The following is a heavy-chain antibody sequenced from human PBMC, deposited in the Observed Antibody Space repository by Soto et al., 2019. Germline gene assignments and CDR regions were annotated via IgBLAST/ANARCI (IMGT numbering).Heavy chain of an antibody. V-gene: IGHV4-59*08. J-gene: IGHJ4*02. CDR3: ARHPAPGNGYNQGDY. CDR2: IYYSGST. CDR1: GGSISRYY. D-gene: IGHD5-12*01. Sequence: SETLSLTCTVSGGSISRYYWSWIRPPPGKGLEWIGYIYYSGSTNYNPSLKSRVTISVDTSKNQFSLKLSSVTAADTAVYYCARHPAPGNGYNQGDYWGQVTLVTVS.